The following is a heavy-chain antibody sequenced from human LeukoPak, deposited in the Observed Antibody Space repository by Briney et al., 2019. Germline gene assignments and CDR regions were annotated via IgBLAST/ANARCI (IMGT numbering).Heavy chain of an antibody. V-gene: IGHV4-59*01. CDR2: THHSGAT. D-gene: IGHD5-18*01. CDR3: ARSSGHSYGDFDY. Sequence: SETLSLTCTVSGGSISSYYWSWIRQPPGKGLEWLGYTHHSGATSYNPSLRSRSTMSLDTSNNQFSLKLSSVTAADTAVYYCARSSGHSYGDFDYWGQGNLVTVSS. J-gene: IGHJ4*02. CDR1: GGSISSYY.